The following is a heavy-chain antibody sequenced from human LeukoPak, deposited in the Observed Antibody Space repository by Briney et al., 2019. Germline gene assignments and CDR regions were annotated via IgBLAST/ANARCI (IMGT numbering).Heavy chain of an antibody. V-gene: IGHV3-21*01. Sequence: PGGSLRLSCAASGFTFSSYSMDWVRQAPGKGLEWVSSISSSSSYIYYADSVKGRFTISRDNVKNSLYLQMNSLRADDTAVYYCARDPAAGLRPHFDYWGQGSQVTVSP. CDR2: ISSSSSYI. CDR3: ARDPAAGLRPHFDY. J-gene: IGHJ4*02. CDR1: GFTFSSYS. D-gene: IGHD3-10*01.